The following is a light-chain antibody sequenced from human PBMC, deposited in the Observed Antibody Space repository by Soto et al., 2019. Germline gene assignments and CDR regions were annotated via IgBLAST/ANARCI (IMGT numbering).Light chain of an antibody. Sequence: EVVMTQSPATLSVSPGERASLSCRASQNIGIHLAWYQHKPGQAPRLLIYDTSSRASGIPARFSGSGSGTDFTLTISSLEPEDFAFYYCQQRSNWPRTFGQGTKVDIK. CDR1: QNIGIH. V-gene: IGKV3-11*01. J-gene: IGKJ1*01. CDR2: DTS. CDR3: QQRSNWPRT.